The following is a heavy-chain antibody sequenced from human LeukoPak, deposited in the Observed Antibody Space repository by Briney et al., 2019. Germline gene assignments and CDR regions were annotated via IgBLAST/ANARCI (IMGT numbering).Heavy chain of an antibody. CDR2: IKTDGSET. Sequence: PGGSLRLSCAASGFRFNTNLMSWVRQALGKGPEWVANIKTDGSETYYVDSVKGRFTISRDNAKNSLYLQMNSLRVEDTVVYYCARDGDGYPDWGQGTSVTVSS. J-gene: IGHJ3*01. V-gene: IGHV3-7*01. CDR1: GFRFNTNL. D-gene: IGHD5-18*01. CDR3: ARDGDGYPD.